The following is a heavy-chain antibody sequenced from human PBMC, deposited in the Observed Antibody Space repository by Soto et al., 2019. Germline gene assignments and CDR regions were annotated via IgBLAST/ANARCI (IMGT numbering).Heavy chain of an antibody. CDR3: SRGIKGGLDA. V-gene: IGHV3-30*03. Sequence: QAQLAESGGGLVQPGRSRRLSCATSGFVSNDYDIHWVRQAPGKGLAWLASISYDGRNKYYADSVKGRFTISRDNSKNTLSLQINSLGAEDTAVYYCSRGIKGGLDAWGPGTLVTVSS. CDR2: ISYDGRNK. D-gene: IGHD2-21*01. CDR1: GFVSNDYD. J-gene: IGHJ5*02.